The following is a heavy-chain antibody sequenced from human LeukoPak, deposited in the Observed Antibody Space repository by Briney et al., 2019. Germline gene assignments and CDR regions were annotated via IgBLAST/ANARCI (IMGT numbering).Heavy chain of an antibody. CDR1: GGTFSSYA. CDR3: AREGADIVVVVAANPIWFDP. J-gene: IGHJ5*02. V-gene: IGHV1-69*04. Sequence: SVKVSCKASGGTFSSYAISWVRQAPGQGLEWMGRIIPILGIANYAQKFQGRVTITADKSTSTAYMELSSLRSEDTAVYYCAREGADIVVVVAANPIWFDPWGQGTLVTVPS. D-gene: IGHD2-15*01. CDR2: IIPILGIA.